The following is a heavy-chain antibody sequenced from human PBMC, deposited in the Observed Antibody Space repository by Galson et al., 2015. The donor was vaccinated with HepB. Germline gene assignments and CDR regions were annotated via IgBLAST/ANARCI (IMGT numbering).Heavy chain of an antibody. CDR2: ISYDGSNK. Sequence: SLRLSCAASGFTFSSYGMHWVRQAPGKGLEWVAVISYDGSNKYYVDSVKGRFTISRDNSKNTLYLQMNSLRAEDTAVYYCASWRDAFDIWGQGTMVTVSS. CDR1: GFTFSSYG. J-gene: IGHJ3*02. CDR3: ASWRDAFDI. V-gene: IGHV3-30*03.